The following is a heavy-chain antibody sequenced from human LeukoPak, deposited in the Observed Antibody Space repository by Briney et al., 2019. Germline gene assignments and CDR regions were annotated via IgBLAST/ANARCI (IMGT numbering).Heavy chain of an antibody. CDR1: EFTFSSYS. CDR2: ISSSSSYI. Sequence: PGGSLRLSCAASEFTFSSYSMNWVRQAPGKGLEWVSSISSSSSYIYYADSVKGRFTISRDNAKNSLYLQMNSLRAEDTAVYYCARDSRTMVRGALDYWGQGTLVTVSS. J-gene: IGHJ4*02. D-gene: IGHD3-10*01. CDR3: ARDSRTMVRGALDY. V-gene: IGHV3-21*01.